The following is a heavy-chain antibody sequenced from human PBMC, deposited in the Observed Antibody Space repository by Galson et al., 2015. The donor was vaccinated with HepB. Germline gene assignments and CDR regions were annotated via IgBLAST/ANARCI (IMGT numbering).Heavy chain of an antibody. D-gene: IGHD6-13*01. J-gene: IGHJ6*02. CDR1: GGTFSSYT. Sequence: SVKVSCKASGGTFSSYTISWVRQAPGQGLEWMGRIIPILGIANYAQKFQGRVTITADKSTSTAYMELSSLRSEDTAVYYCARSIAEAGTHYYYGMDVWGQGTTVTVSS. CDR2: IIPILGIA. V-gene: IGHV1-69*02. CDR3: ARSIAEAGTHYYYGMDV.